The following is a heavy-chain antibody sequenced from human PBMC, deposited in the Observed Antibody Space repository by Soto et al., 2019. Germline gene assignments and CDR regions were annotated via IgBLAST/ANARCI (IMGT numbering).Heavy chain of an antibody. CDR2: TYYRSKWYN. D-gene: IGHD3-10*01. V-gene: IGHV6-1*01. J-gene: IGHJ6*02. Sequence: SQTLSLTCAISGDSVSSNSAAWNWIRQSPSRGLEWLGRTYYRSKWYNDYAVSVKSRITINPDTSKNQFSLQLNSVTPEDTAVYYCARLDYYGSGIDPPTNSRHYYYGMDVWGQGTTVTVSS. CDR1: GDSVSSNSAA. CDR3: ARLDYYGSGIDPPTNSRHYYYGMDV.